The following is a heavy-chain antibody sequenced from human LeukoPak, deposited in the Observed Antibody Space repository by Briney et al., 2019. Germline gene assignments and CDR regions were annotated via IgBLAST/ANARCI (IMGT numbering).Heavy chain of an antibody. J-gene: IGHJ3*02. D-gene: IGHD5-24*01. Sequence: ASVKVSCRASGYTFTSYGISWVRQAPGRGLEWMGWISTDNGNTNNPQNLQGRVSMTRDTLTSTVYRELRSLRSDDTAVYYCARAQSRTHWDGFDIWGQGTMVTLPS. V-gene: IGHV1-18*01. CDR1: GYTFTSYG. CDR3: ARAQSRTHWDGFDI. CDR2: ISTDNGNT.